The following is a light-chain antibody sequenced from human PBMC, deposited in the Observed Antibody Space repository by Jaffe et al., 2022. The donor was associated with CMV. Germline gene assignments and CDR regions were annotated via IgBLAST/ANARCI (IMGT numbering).Light chain of an antibody. J-gene: IGKJ4*01. CDR3: QQYYSNTLT. Sequence: DIVMTQSPDSLAVSLGERATINCKSSQTVLYSSNNKNYLAWYQQKPGQPPKLLISWASTRESGAPDRFSGSGSGTDFTLTITNLQAEDVAVYYCQQYYSNTLTFGGGTKVEIK. CDR1: QTVLYSSNNKNY. V-gene: IGKV4-1*01. CDR2: WAS.